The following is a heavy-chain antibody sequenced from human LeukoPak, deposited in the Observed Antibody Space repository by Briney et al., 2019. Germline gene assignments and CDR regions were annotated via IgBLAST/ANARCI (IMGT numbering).Heavy chain of an antibody. V-gene: IGHV4-39*07. D-gene: IGHD3-10*01. CDR2: IYYTGNT. CDR1: GDSIIGYY. CDR3: TKSDGYGLIRI. J-gene: IGHJ3*02. Sequence: SETLSLTCSVSGDSIIGYYWGWIRQPPGKGLEWIGNIYYTGNTYYDSSLKSRVTISLDTSKNQFSLKVISMTAADTAAYYCTKSDGYGLIRICGRGTMVTVSS.